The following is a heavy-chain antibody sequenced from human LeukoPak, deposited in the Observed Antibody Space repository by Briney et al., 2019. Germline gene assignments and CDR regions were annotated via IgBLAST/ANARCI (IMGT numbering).Heavy chain of an antibody. CDR2: INPIFGTA. J-gene: IGHJ4*02. CDR1: GGTFSSYA. D-gene: IGHD1-26*01. Sequence: SVKVSCKASGGTFSSYAISWVRQAPGQGLEWMGGINPIFGTANYAQKFQGRVTITADESTSTAYMELSSLRSEDTAVYYCASSGSYPQDYFDYWGQGTLVTVSS. V-gene: IGHV1-69*13. CDR3: ASSGSYPQDYFDY.